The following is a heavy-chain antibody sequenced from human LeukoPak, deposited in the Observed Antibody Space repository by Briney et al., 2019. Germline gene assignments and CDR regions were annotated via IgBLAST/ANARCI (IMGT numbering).Heavy chain of an antibody. V-gene: IGHV1-2*02. CDR1: GYTFTGYY. Sequence: GASVKVSCKASGYTFTGYYMHWVRQAPAQGLEGMGWINPNSGGTNYAQKFQGRVTMSRGTSFSTAYMELSRLRYDDTVVYYCARDGTGHWFDPWGQGTLVTVSS. CDR3: ARDGTGHWFDP. J-gene: IGHJ5*02. D-gene: IGHD2-8*02. CDR2: INPNSGGT.